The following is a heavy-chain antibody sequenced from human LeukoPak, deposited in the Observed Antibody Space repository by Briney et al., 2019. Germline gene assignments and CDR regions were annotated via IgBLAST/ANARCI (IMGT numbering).Heavy chain of an antibody. Sequence: PSETLSLTCAVSGGSISSGGYSWSWIRQPPGKGLEWIGYTYHSGSTYYNPSLKSRVTISVDRSKNQFSLKLSSVTAADTAVYYCARGFDYGDAFDIWGQGTMVTVSS. CDR3: ARGFDYGDAFDI. J-gene: IGHJ3*02. CDR1: GGSISSGGYS. CDR2: TYHSGST. V-gene: IGHV4-30-2*01. D-gene: IGHD4-17*01.